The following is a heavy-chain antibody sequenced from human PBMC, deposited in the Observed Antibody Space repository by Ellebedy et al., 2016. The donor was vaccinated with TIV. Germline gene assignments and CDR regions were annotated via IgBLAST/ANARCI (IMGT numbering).Heavy chain of an antibody. CDR3: ATHSDYYYMDV. V-gene: IGHV1-24*01. J-gene: IGHJ6*03. CDR2: FDPEDGET. CDR1: RYTLTELS. D-gene: IGHD1-26*01. Sequence: ASVKVSXKVSRYTLTELSMHWVRQAPGKGLEWMGGFDPEDGETIYAQKFQGRVTMTEDTSTDTAYMELSSLRSEDTAVYYCATHSDYYYMDVWGKGTTVTVSS.